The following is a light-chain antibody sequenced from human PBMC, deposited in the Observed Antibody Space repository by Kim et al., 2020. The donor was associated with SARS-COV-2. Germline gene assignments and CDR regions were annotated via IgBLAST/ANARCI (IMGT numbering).Light chain of an antibody. Sequence: GQSITSSCAGTSSDVGNYNYVSWYQQNPGEAPKLIIYDVIKRPSGVSNRFSGSKSGNTASLTISGLQAEDEADYYCSSYTRSNTLIFGGGTQLTVL. CDR2: DVI. J-gene: IGLJ2*01. V-gene: IGLV2-14*04. CDR3: SSYTRSNTLI. CDR1: SSDVGNYNY.